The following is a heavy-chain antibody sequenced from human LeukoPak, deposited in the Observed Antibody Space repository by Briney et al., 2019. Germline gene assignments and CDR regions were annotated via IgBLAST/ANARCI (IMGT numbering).Heavy chain of an antibody. CDR1: GFTFDDYA. CDR2: ISWNSGSI. V-gene: IGHV3-9*01. J-gene: IGHJ4*02. Sequence: GGSLRLSCAASGFTFDDYAMHWVRQAPGKGLEWVSGISWNSGSIGYADSVKGRFTISRDNAKNSLYLQMNSLRAEDTALYYCAKDRRAVAGPIDYWGQGTLVTVSS. D-gene: IGHD6-19*01. CDR3: AKDRRAVAGPIDY.